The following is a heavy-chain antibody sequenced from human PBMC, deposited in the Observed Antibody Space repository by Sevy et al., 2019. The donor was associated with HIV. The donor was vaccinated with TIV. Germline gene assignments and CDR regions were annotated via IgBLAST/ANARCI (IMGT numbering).Heavy chain of an antibody. D-gene: IGHD6-19*01. V-gene: IGHV3-9*01. CDR2: ISWNSAFI. Sequence: GGSLRLSCVVYAFSFDDYAMHWVRQVPGKGLEWVAGISWNSAFIGYADSVKGRYTISRDNAKNSLYLQINSLIPEDTALYYCVKDGGSGSGPSAEYFHHWGQGTLVTVSS. J-gene: IGHJ1*01. CDR3: VKDGGSGSGPSAEYFHH. CDR1: AFSFDDYA.